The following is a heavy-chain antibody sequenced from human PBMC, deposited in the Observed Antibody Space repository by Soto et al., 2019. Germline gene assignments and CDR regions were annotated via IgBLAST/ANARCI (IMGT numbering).Heavy chain of an antibody. D-gene: IGHD3-16*01. CDR3: ATGPTWAAFDI. Sequence: ASVKVSCKVSGYTLTELSMHWVRQAPGKGLEWMGGFDPEDGETIYAQKFQGRVTMTEDTSTDTAYMELSSLKSEDTDVYYSATGPTWAAFDIWGQGTMVTVSS. CDR1: GYTLTELS. J-gene: IGHJ3*02. V-gene: IGHV1-24*01. CDR2: FDPEDGET.